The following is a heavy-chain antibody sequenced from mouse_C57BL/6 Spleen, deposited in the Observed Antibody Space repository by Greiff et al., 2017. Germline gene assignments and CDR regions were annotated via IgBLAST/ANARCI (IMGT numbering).Heavy chain of an antibody. D-gene: IGHD2-1*01. J-gene: IGHJ3*01. V-gene: IGHV1-64*01. CDR1: GYTFTSYW. CDR3: AREIDYGNSFAY. CDR2: IYPNSGST. Sequence: QVQLQQPGAELVKPGASVKLSCKASGYTFTSYWMPWVKQRPGQGLEWIGMIYPNSGSTNYNEKFKSKATLTVDKSSSTAYMQLSSLTSEDSAVYYCAREIDYGNSFAYWGQGTLVTVSA.